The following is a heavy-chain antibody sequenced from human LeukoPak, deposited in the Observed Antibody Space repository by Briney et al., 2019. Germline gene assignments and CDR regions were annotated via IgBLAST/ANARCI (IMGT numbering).Heavy chain of an antibody. CDR2: INWNSGSI. CDR1: GFTFDGFA. J-gene: IGHJ4*02. CDR3: AKGTGGYYGSFDS. V-gene: IGHV3-9*01. D-gene: IGHD3-22*01. Sequence: PGGSLRLSCAASGFTFDGFALFWVRQAPGKGLEYVSGINWNSGSIDYADSVKGRFTTSRDNAKSSLYLQMNSLRVEDTAVYYCAKGTGGYYGSFDSWGQGTLVTVSS.